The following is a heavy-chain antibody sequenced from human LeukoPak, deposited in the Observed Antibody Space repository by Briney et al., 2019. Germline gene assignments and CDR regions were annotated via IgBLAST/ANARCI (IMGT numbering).Heavy chain of an antibody. CDR3: ARRPSYDFWSGYSNWFDP. J-gene: IGHJ5*02. V-gene: IGHV4-34*01. D-gene: IGHD3-3*01. Sequence: SETLSLTCAVYGGSFSGYYWSWIRQPPGKGLEWIGSIYYSGSTYYNPSLKSRVTISVDTSKNQFSLKLSSVTAADTAVYYCARRPSYDFWSGYSNWFDPWGQGTLVTVSS. CDR1: GGSFSGYY. CDR2: IYYSGST.